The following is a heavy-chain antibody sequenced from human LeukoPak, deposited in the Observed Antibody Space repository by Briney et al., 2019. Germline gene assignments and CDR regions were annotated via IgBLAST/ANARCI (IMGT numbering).Heavy chain of an antibody. CDR2: MNPNSGNT. D-gene: IGHD3-3*01. CDR1: GYTFTSYD. Sequence: ASVKVSCKASGYTFTSYDINWVRQATGQGLEWMGWMNPNSGNTGYAQKFQGRVTMTRNTSISTAYMELSSLRSEDTAVYYCARKRDFWRLFDPWGQGTLVTVSS. CDR3: ARKRDFWRLFDP. V-gene: IGHV1-8*01. J-gene: IGHJ5*02.